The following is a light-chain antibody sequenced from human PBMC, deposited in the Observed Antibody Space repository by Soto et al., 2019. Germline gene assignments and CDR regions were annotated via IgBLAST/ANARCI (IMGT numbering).Light chain of an antibody. V-gene: IGKV1-39*01. CDR2: AAS. J-gene: IGKJ1*01. Sequence: DIQMTQSPSSLSASVGDRVTITCRASQTISSYLNWYQQKPGNAPKVLIYAASSLRSGVPSRFSGSGSGPDFTLTISSLQPEDFATYYCQQSHAWTFRQGTKVELK. CDR3: QQSHAWT. CDR1: QTISSY.